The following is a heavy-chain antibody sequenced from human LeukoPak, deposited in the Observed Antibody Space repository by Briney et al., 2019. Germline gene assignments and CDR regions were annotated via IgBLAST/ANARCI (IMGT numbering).Heavy chain of an antibody. Sequence: VGSLRLSCAASGFAFSSYGMHWVRQAPGKGLEWVAVIWYDGSNKYYADSVKGRFTISRDNSKNTLYLQMNSLRAEDTAVYYCARNPAGWLQFFDYWGPGTLVTVSS. CDR3: ARNPAGWLQFFDY. D-gene: IGHD5-24*01. CDR1: GFAFSSYG. CDR2: IWYDGSNK. J-gene: IGHJ4*02. V-gene: IGHV3-33*01.